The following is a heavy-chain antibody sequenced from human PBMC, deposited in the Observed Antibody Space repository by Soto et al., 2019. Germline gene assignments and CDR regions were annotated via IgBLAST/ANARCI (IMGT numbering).Heavy chain of an antibody. J-gene: IGHJ6*02. CDR3: ARVRRSNLYGAYYHYYGMAV. Sequence: PSDTLSLTCAVYGGSFGGYYWSWIRQPPGKGLEWIGEINHSGSTNYNPSLKSRVTISVDTSKNQFSLKLSSVTAADTAVYYCARVRRSNLYGAYYHYYGMAVWGQGTTVTVSS. CDR2: INHSGST. V-gene: IGHV4-34*01. D-gene: IGHD4-17*01. CDR1: GGSFGGYY.